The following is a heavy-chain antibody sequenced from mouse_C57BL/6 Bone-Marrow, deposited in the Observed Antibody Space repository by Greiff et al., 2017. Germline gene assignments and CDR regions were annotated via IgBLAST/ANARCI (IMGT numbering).Heavy chain of an antibody. J-gene: IGHJ1*03. V-gene: IGHV1-20*01. CDR2: INPYNGDT. D-gene: IGHD2-3*01. CDR1: GYSFTGYF. Sequence: VQLQQSGPELVKPGDSVKISCKASGYSFTGYFMNWVMQSHGKSLEWIGRINPYNGDTFYNQKFKGKATLTVDKSSSTAHMQLRSLTSEDTAVYYWAKDDGYYSDWYFDVWGTGTTVTVSS. CDR3: AKDDGYYSDWYFDV.